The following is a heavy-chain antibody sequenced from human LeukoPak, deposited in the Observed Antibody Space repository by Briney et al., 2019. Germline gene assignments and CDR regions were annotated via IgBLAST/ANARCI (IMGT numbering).Heavy chain of an antibody. J-gene: IGHJ2*01. D-gene: IGHD3-22*01. CDR1: GGSISSYY. CDR2: IYYSGST. CDR3: ASSGVDSSGYLNWYFDL. V-gene: IGHV4-59*01. Sequence: SETLSLICTVSGGSISSYYWSWIRQPPGKGLEWIGYIYYSGSTNYNPSLKSRVTISVDTSKNQFSLKLSSVTAADTAVYYCASSGVDSSGYLNWYFDLWGRGTLVTVSS.